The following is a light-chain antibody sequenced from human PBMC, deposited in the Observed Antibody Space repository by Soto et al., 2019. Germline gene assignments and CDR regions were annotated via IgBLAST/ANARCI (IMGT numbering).Light chain of an antibody. V-gene: IGKV1-27*01. CDR1: LPISNY. CDR2: AAS. CDR3: QKYNSAPLT. Sequence: GDRVTITCRASLPISNYLAWYXQKXGKXXNXXXYAASTLQAGGPSRFSGSGYGTDFTLTISSLQPEDVAAYYCQKYNSAPLTFGGGTKVDIK. J-gene: IGKJ4*01.